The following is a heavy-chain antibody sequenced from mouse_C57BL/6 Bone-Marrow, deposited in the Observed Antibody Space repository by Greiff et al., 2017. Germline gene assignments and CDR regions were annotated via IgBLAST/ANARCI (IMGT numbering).Heavy chain of an antibody. CDR1: GYSFTGYY. CDR2: INPSTGGT. CDR3: ARSSYDYLYYYAMDY. Sequence: EVQLQQSGPELVKPGASVKISCKASGYSFTGYYMNWVKQSPEKSLEWIGEINPSTGGTTYKQKFKAKATLTVDKSSSTAYMQLKSLTSEDSAVYYCARSSYDYLYYYAMDYWGQGTSVTVSS. J-gene: IGHJ4*01. D-gene: IGHD2-4*01. V-gene: IGHV1-42*01.